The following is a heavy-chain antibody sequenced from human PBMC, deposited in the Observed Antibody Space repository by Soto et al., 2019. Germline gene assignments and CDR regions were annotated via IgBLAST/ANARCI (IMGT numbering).Heavy chain of an antibody. D-gene: IGHD3-10*01. CDR1: GGSFSGYY. J-gene: IGHJ5*02. Sequence: SETLSLTCAVYGGSFSGYYWSWIRQPPGKGLEWIGEINHSGSTNYNPSLKSRVTISVDTSKNQFSLKLSSVTAVDTAVYYCARGNQYYYGSGSYYNNWFDPWGQGTLVTVSS. V-gene: IGHV4-34*01. CDR3: ARGNQYYYGSGSYYNNWFDP. CDR2: INHSGST.